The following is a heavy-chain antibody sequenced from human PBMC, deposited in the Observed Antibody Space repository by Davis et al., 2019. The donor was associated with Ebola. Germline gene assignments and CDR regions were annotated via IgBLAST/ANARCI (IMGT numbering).Heavy chain of an antibody. CDR2: INQDGRET. V-gene: IGHV3-7*01. D-gene: IGHD4-17*01. J-gene: IGHJ6*02. CDR1: GFSYGDYW. Sequence: GGSLRLSCAASGFSYGDYWMNWVRQAPGKGLEWVANINQDGRETYYVDSVKGRFTISRDNAKKSLYLQVNSLRAEDTAVYYCTRRGTVTSLIYSYYGLDVWGQGTTVTVSS. CDR3: TRRGTVTSLIYSYYGLDV.